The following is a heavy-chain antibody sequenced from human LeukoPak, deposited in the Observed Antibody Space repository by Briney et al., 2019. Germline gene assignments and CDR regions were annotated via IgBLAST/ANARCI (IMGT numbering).Heavy chain of an antibody. CDR3: AKEGRFFEAFDI. CDR2: ISYDGTNK. J-gene: IGHJ3*02. Sequence: GGSLRLSCAAPGITFTNYGMHWVRQAPGKGLEWVAVISYDGTNKYYAESLKGRFIISRDNSKNTLYLQMNSLRAEDTAVYYCAKEGRFFEAFDIWGQGTMVTVSS. V-gene: IGHV3-30*18. CDR1: GITFTNYG. D-gene: IGHD3-3*01.